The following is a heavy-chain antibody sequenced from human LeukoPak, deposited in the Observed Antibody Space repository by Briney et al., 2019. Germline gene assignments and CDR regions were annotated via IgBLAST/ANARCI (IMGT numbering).Heavy chain of an antibody. D-gene: IGHD5-18*01. CDR2: IYYSGST. J-gene: IGHJ4*02. CDR1: GGSISSGDYY. V-gene: IGHV4-30-4*01. Sequence: RTSETLSLTCTVSGGSISSGDYYWSWIRQPPGKGLEWIGYIYYSGSTYYNPSLKSRVTISVDTSKNQFSLKLSSVTAADTAVYYCARTAMAYLAFDYWGQGTLVTVSS. CDR3: ARTAMAYLAFDY.